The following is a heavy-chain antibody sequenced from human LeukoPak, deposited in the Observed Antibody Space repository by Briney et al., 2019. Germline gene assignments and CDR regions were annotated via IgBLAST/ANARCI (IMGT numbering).Heavy chain of an antibody. CDR1: GGSISSSSYY. V-gene: IGHV4-39*01. Sequence: SETLSLTCTVSGGSISSSSYYWGWIRQPPGKGLEWIGSIYYSGSTYYNPSLKSRVTISVDTSKNQFSLKLSSVTAADTAVYYCARHGIIAARSTYFDYRGQGTLVTVSS. J-gene: IGHJ4*02. CDR2: IYYSGST. D-gene: IGHD6-6*01. CDR3: ARHGIIAARSTYFDY.